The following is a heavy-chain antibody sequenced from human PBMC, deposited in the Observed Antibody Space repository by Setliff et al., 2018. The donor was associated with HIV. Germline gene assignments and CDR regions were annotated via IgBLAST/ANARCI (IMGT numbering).Heavy chain of an antibody. J-gene: IGHJ1*01. V-gene: IGHV3-30*04. D-gene: IGHD3-10*01. CDR1: GFTFSNYA. CDR3: ARESYFYGSGSYPTYFQH. CDR2: ISYDGSNK. Sequence: GGSLRLSCAASGFTFSNYAMHWVRQAPGKGLEWVSVISYDGSNKYYAESVKGRFTISRDDSKNTLYLHMSSLRAEDTALYYCARESYFYGSGSYPTYFQHCGQGTLVTVSS.